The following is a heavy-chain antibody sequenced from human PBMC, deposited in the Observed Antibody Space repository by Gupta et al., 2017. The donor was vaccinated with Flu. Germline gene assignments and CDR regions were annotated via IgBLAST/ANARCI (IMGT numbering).Heavy chain of an antibody. CDR3: ARELSLGETGYSYGLYYYYGMDV. V-gene: IGHV4-34*01. CDR1: GGSFSGYY. CDR2: INHSGST. J-gene: IGHJ6*02. Sequence: QVQLQQWGAGLLKPSETLSLTCAVYGGSFSGYYWSWIRQPPGTGLEWIGEINHSGSTNYNPSLKSRVTISVDTSKNQFSLKLSSVTAADTAVYYCARELSLGETGYSYGLYYYYGMDVWGQGTTVTVSS. D-gene: IGHD5-18*01.